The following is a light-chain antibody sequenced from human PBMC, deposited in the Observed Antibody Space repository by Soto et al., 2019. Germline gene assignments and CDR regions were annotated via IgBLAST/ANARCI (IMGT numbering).Light chain of an antibody. CDR1: QSVSAY. Sequence: ILLTQSPATLSLSPGERATLSCRASQSVSAYLAWSQQKPGQAPRLLIYGASHRATGIPARFSGSGSGTEFTLTISSLEPEDFAGYYCQQRSNWPPNTFGQGTRLEIK. J-gene: IGKJ2*01. V-gene: IGKV3-11*01. CDR3: QQRSNWPPNT. CDR2: GAS.